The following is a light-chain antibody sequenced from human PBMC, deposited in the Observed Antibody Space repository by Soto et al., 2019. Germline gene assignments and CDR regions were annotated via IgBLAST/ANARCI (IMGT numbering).Light chain of an antibody. CDR1: SSDVGGYNY. V-gene: IGLV2-14*01. J-gene: IGLJ3*02. CDR2: EVS. CDR3: SSYTSSSTLGV. Sequence: QSVLTQPASVSGSPGQSITISCNGTSSDVGGYNYVSWYQQHPGKAPKLMIYEVSNRPSGVSHRFSGSKSGNTASLTISGLQAEDEADYYCSSYTSSSTLGVFGGGTKLTVL.